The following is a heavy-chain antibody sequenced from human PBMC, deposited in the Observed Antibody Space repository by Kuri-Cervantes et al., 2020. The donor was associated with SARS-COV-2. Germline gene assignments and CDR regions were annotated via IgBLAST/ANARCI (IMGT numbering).Heavy chain of an antibody. CDR1: GFTFSSYG. Sequence: GGSLRLSCAASGFTFSSYGMHWVRQAPGKGLEWVAVIWYDGSNKYYADSVKGRFTISRDNSKNTLYLQMNSLRAEDTAVYYCAKGGCSSTSCYMGYYFDYWGQGTLVTVSS. CDR2: IWYDGSNK. V-gene: IGHV3-33*06. J-gene: IGHJ4*02. D-gene: IGHD2-2*02. CDR3: AKGGCSSTSCYMGYYFDY.